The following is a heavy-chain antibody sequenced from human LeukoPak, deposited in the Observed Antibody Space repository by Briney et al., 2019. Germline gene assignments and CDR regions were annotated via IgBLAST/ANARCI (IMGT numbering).Heavy chain of an antibody. CDR2: INWNGGST. J-gene: IGHJ4*02. CDR3: ARGDYGDYVTLIDY. V-gene: IGHV3-20*04. CDR1: GFTFDDYS. D-gene: IGHD4-17*01. Sequence: GGSLRLSCAASGFTFDDYSMSWVRQAPGEGLEWVSGINWNGGSTGYADSVKGRFTISRDNAKNSLYLQMNSLRAEDTALYYCARGDYGDYVTLIDYWGQGTLVTVSS.